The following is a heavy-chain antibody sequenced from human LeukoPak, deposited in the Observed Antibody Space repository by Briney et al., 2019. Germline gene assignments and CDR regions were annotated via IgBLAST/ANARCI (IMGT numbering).Heavy chain of an antibody. Sequence: PSETLSLTCTVSGGSISTSSYYWGWIRQPPGKGLEWIGSIYYSGSTYYNPSLKSRVTISVDTSKNQFSLKLSSVTAADTAVYYCARKGGEQQQQPIDYWGQGTLVTVSS. CDR1: GGSISTSSYY. V-gene: IGHV4-39*07. J-gene: IGHJ4*02. D-gene: IGHD6-13*01. CDR3: ARKGGEQQQQPIDY. CDR2: IYYSGST.